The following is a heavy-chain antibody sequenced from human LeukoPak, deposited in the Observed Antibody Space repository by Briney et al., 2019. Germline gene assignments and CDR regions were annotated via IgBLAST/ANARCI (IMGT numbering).Heavy chain of an antibody. J-gene: IGHJ4*02. CDR2: ISGSGGRT. V-gene: IGHV3-23*01. CDR1: GFTFNNYA. D-gene: IGHD3-10*01. Sequence: GGSLRLSCAASGFTFNNYAMSWVRQAPGKGLEWVSAISGSGGRTNYADSVKGRFTISRDNSKSTLYLQMISLRADDTAVYYCTKDPMVRGLTYDQWGQGTLVTVSS. CDR3: TKDPMVRGLTYDQ.